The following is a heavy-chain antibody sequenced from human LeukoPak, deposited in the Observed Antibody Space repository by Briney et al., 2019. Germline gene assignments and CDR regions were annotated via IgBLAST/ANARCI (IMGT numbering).Heavy chain of an antibody. CDR2: SNHSGST. V-gene: IGHV4-34*01. Sequence: PSETLSLTCAVYGRSFSGYYWSWIRQPPGKGLEWIGESNHSGSTNYNPSLKSRVTISVDTSKNQFSLKLSSVTAADTAVYYCARVAPGYCSGGSCYPYYYYYYMDVWDKGTTVTVSS. CDR1: GRSFSGYY. J-gene: IGHJ6*03. D-gene: IGHD2-15*01. CDR3: ARVAPGYCSGGSCYPYYYYYYMDV.